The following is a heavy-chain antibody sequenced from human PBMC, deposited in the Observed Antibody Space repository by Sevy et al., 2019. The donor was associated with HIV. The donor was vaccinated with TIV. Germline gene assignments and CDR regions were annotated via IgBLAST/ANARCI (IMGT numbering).Heavy chain of an antibody. V-gene: IGHV4-34*01. CDR2: INHSGST. J-gene: IGHJ5*02. CDR1: GGSFSGYY. CDR3: ARASRIYSYWFDP. Sequence: SETLSLTCAVYGGSFSGYYWSWIRQPPGKGLEWIGEINHSGSTNYNPSLKSRVTISVDTSKNQFSLKLSSVTAADTAVYYCARASRIYSYWFDPWGQGTLVTVSS. D-gene: IGHD2-15*01.